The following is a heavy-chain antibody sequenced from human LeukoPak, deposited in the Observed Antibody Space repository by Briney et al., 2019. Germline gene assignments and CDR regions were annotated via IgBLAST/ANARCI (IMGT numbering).Heavy chain of an antibody. D-gene: IGHD2-21*01. J-gene: IGHJ4*02. Sequence: GGSLRLSCTTSGFTFGDYAMSWSRQAPGKGLEWVGFIRSKAYGGTTEYDASVKGRFTVSRDDSKSIAYLQMNSLKSEDTAVYYCARPSFAIGGGQGTLVTVSS. CDR3: ARPSFAIG. CDR1: GFTFGDYA. CDR2: IRSKAYGGTT. V-gene: IGHV3-49*03.